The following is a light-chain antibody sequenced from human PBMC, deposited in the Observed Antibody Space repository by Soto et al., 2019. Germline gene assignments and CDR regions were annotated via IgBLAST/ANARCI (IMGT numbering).Light chain of an antibody. CDR2: AAS. CDR3: QQSYNPPPWT. V-gene: IGKV1-39*01. Sequence: DIQLTQSPSSLSASVGDRVTITCRASQTISRHLNWYQHKPGKAPKLLIYAASTLQGGVPPRFSGSGSGTDFSLPISSLQPEDFATYYCQQSYNPPPWTFGQGTKVEIK. J-gene: IGKJ1*01. CDR1: QTISRH.